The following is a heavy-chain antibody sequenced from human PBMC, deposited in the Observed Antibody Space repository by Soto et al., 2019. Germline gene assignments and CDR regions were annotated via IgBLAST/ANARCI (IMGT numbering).Heavy chain of an antibody. J-gene: IGHJ4*02. Sequence: PGESLKISCKGSGYSFTSYWIGWVRQMPGKGLEWMGIIYPGDSDTRYSPSFQGQVAISADKSITTAYLQWSSLKASDTAMYYCARRYPDYEGATDYWGQGTLVTVSS. V-gene: IGHV5-51*01. CDR2: IYPGDSDT. CDR3: ARRYPDYEGATDY. D-gene: IGHD1-26*01. CDR1: GYSFTSYW.